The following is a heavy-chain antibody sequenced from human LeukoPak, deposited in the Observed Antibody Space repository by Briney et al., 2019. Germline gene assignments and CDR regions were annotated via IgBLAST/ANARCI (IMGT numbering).Heavy chain of an antibody. D-gene: IGHD3-10*01. V-gene: IGHV4-30-4*08. CDR1: GGSISSGDYY. CDR3: AVEGSGSYEFDY. J-gene: IGHJ4*02. Sequence: PSETLSLTCTVSGGSISSGDYYWSWIRQPPGKGREWIGYIYYSGSTYYNPSLKSRVTISVDTSKNQFSLKLSSVTAADTAVYYCAVEGSGSYEFDYWGQGTLVTVSS. CDR2: IYYSGST.